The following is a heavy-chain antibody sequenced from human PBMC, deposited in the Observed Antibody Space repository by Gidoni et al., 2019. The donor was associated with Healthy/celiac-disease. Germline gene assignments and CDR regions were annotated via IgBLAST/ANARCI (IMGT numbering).Heavy chain of an antibody. V-gene: IGHV3-9*01. J-gene: IGHJ2*01. CDR3: AKVLSDYGDFDAFDL. Sequence: EVQLVESGGGLVQPGRSLSLSCAASGFTFDDYAMHWVRQAPGKGLEWVSGISWNSGSIGYADSVKGRFTISRDNAKNSLYLQMNSLRAEDTALYYCAKVLSDYGDFDAFDLWGRGTLVTVSS. CDR2: ISWNSGSI. CDR1: GFTFDDYA. D-gene: IGHD4-17*01.